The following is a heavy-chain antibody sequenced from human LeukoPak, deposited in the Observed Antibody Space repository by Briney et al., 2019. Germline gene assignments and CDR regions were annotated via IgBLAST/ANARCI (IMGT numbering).Heavy chain of an antibody. CDR1: GGSISSYY. CDR2: IYYSGST. D-gene: IGHD3-16*01. V-gene: IGHV4-59*01. Sequence: SETLSLTCTASGGSISSYYWSWIRQPPGKGLEWIGYIYYSGSTNYNPSLKSRVTISVDTSKNQFSLKLSSVTAADTAVYYCARGGWGPLDYWGQGTLVTVSS. J-gene: IGHJ4*02. CDR3: ARGGWGPLDY.